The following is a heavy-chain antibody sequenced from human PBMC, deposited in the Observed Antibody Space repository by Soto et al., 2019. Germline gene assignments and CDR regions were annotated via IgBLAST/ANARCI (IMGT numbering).Heavy chain of an antibody. J-gene: IGHJ4*02. CDR3: ARGPTYYYDSSGYPFDY. V-gene: IGHV1-69*02. Sequence: ASVKVSCKASGDTFSFYTINWVRQAPGLGLEWMGRVNPILSMSNYAQKFQGRVTMTADNAKNSLYLQMNSLRAEDTAVYYCARGPTYYYDSSGYPFDYWGQGTLVTVSS. CDR1: GDTFSFYT. CDR2: VNPILSMS. D-gene: IGHD3-22*01.